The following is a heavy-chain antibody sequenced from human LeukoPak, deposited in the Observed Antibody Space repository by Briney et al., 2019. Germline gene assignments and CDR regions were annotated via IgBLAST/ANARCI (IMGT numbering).Heavy chain of an antibody. J-gene: IGHJ4*02. CDR1: GFTFSTYE. D-gene: IGHD3-22*01. Sequence: PGGSLRLSCAASGFTFSTYEMNWVRQAPGKGLEWVSYISSSGSTIYYADSVKGRFTISRDNAKNSLYPQMNSLRAEDTAVYYCARDNYDSSTPYYFDYWGQGTLVTVSS. CDR2: ISSSGSTI. CDR3: ARDNYDSSTPYYFDY. V-gene: IGHV3-48*03.